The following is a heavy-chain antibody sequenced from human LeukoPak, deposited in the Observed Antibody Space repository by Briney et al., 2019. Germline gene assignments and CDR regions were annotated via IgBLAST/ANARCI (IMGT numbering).Heavy chain of an antibody. D-gene: IGHD5-24*01. Sequence: ASVKVSCKASGYTFTSYDINWVRQATGQGLEWMGWMNPNSGVTGYAQSFQGRVTMTRDTSISTAYMELSGLRSEDTAVYYCARTPRNGYIEGYWGQGTLVSVSS. V-gene: IGHV1-8*01. CDR2: MNPNSGVT. J-gene: IGHJ4*02. CDR1: GYTFTSYD. CDR3: ARTPRNGYIEGY.